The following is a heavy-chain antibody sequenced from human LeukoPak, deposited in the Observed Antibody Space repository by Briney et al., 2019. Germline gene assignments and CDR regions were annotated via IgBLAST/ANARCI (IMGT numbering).Heavy chain of an antibody. J-gene: IGHJ5*02. Sequence: SETLSLTCAVYGGSFSGYYWSWIRQPPGKGLEWIGEINHSGSTNYNPSLKGRVTISVDTSKNQFSLKLSSVTAADTAVYYCARENVLRYFPFDPWGQGTLVTVSS. CDR1: GGSFSGYY. CDR2: INHSGST. V-gene: IGHV4-34*01. D-gene: IGHD3-9*01. CDR3: ARENVLRYFPFDP.